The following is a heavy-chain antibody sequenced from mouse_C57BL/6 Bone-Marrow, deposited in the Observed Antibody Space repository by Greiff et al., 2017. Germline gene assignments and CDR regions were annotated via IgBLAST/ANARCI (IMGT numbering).Heavy chain of an antibody. J-gene: IGHJ4*01. V-gene: IGHV1-64*01. Sequence: VQLQQPGAELVKPGASVKLSCKASGYTFTSYWMHWVKQRPGQGLEWIGMIHPNSGSTNYNEKFKSKATLTVDKTSSPAYMQHRSLTSEYSAVCYCARIYGSRENARDYWCQETSVTVST. CDR2: IHPNSGST. CDR3: ARIYGSRENARDY. D-gene: IGHD1-1*01. CDR1: GYTFTSYW.